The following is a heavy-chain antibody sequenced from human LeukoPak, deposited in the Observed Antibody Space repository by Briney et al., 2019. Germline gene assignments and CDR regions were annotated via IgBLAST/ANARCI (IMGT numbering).Heavy chain of an antibody. CDR2: ISSSSSYI. V-gene: IGHV3-21*01. Sequence: PGGSLRLSCAASGFTFSSYSMNWVRQAPGKGLEWVSSISSSSSYIYYADSVKGRFTISRDNAKNSLYLQMNNLRAEDTAVYYCARDLTLAAAGSLDYWGQGTLVTVSS. CDR1: GFTFSSYS. CDR3: ARDLTLAAAGSLDY. D-gene: IGHD6-13*01. J-gene: IGHJ4*02.